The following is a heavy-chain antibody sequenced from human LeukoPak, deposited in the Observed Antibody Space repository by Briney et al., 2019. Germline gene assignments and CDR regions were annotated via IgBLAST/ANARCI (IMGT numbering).Heavy chain of an antibody. CDR1: GGSISSSSYY. Sequence: ASETLSLTCTVSGGSISSSSYYWGWIRQPPGKGLGWIGSIYYSGSTYYNPSLKSRVTISVDTSKNQFSLKLSSVTAADTAVYYCARLADYYDSSGYYYYFDYWGQGTLVTVSS. CDR3: ARLADYYDSSGYYYYFDY. D-gene: IGHD3-22*01. V-gene: IGHV4-39*01. J-gene: IGHJ4*02. CDR2: IYYSGST.